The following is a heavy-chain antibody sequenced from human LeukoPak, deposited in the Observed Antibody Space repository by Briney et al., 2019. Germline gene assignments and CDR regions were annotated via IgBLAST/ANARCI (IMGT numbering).Heavy chain of an antibody. D-gene: IGHD5-24*01. CDR3: TRTFLSGDGYKVGYFDY. CDR2: IYSSGST. Sequence: PGGSLRLSCAASGLTVSSNCMSWVRQAPGKGLEWVSLIYSSGSTYYADSVKGRFTISRDNSKNTLFLQMNSLTAEDTAMYYCTRTFLSGDGYKVGYFDYWGQGTLVTVSS. CDR1: GLTVSSNC. J-gene: IGHJ4*02. V-gene: IGHV3-53*01.